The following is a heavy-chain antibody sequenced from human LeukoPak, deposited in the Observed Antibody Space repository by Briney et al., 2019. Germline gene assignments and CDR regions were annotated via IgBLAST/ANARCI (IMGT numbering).Heavy chain of an antibody. CDR2: FDPEDGET. CDR3: ATSSRWLQFSDAFDI. D-gene: IGHD5-24*01. Sequence: GASVKVSCKVSGYTLTELSMHWVRQAPGKGLEWMGGFDPEDGETIYAQKFQGRVTMTEDTSTDTAYMELSSLRSEDTAVYYCATSSRWLQFSDAFDIWGQGTMVTVSS. J-gene: IGHJ3*02. CDR1: GYTLTELS. V-gene: IGHV1-24*01.